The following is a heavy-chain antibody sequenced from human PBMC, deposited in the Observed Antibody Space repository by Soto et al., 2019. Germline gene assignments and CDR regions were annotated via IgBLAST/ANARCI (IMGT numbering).Heavy chain of an antibody. Sequence: SETLSLTCTVSGGSISSYYWSWIRQPPGKGLEWIGYIYYSGSTNYNPSLKSRVTISVDTSKNQFSLKLSSVTAADTAVYYCASSPPSLPQRTYFDYWGQGTLVTVSS. CDR2: IYYSGST. CDR3: ASSPPSLPQRTYFDY. J-gene: IGHJ4*02. CDR1: GGSISSYY. V-gene: IGHV4-59*08.